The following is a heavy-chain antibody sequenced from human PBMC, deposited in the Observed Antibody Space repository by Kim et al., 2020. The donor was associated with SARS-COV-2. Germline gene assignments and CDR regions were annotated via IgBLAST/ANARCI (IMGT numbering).Heavy chain of an antibody. D-gene: IGHD3-22*01. J-gene: IGHJ4*02. CDR2: IYPRDSDT. Sequence: GESLKISCKASGYRFSSYWIAWVRQMPGKGLEWMGSIYPRDSDTRYSPSFEGQVTISSDESIATAYLDWSSLEASDSAIYYCARPLFFYETSGYPGPYDSWGQGTLVTVSS. CDR3: ARPLFFYETSGYPGPYDS. V-gene: IGHV5-51*01. CDR1: GYRFSSYW.